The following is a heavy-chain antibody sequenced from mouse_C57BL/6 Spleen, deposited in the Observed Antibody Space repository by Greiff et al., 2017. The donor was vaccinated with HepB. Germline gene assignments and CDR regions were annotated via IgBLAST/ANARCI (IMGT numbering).Heavy chain of an antibody. J-gene: IGHJ2*01. D-gene: IGHD1-1*01. Sequence: QVQLQQSGPELVKPGASVKISCKASGYAFSSSWMNWVKQRPGKGLEWIGRIYPGDGDTNYNGKFKGKATLTANKSSSTAYMQLSSLTSEDSAVYFCASNYGSSYRLDYWGQGTTLTVSS. CDR3: ASNYGSSYRLDY. V-gene: IGHV1-82*01. CDR2: IYPGDGDT. CDR1: GYAFSSSW.